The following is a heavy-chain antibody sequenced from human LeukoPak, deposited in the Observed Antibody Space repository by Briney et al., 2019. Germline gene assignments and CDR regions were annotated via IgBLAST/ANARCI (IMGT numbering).Heavy chain of an antibody. CDR1: GFTLSSYA. CDR2: ISSSGANI. J-gene: IGHJ4*02. CDR3: AKDSPYSGSFYYIDY. Sequence: GGSLRLSCAVSGFTLSSYAMSWVRQAPGKGLEWVSGISSSGANIYYADSVKGRFTISRDNFKNTLYLQMNSLRAEDTAVYYCAKDSPYSGSFYYIDYWGQGTLVTVSS. D-gene: IGHD5-12*01. V-gene: IGHV3-23*01.